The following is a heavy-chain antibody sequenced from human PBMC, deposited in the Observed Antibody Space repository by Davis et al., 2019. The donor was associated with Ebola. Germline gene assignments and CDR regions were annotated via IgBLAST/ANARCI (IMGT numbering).Heavy chain of an antibody. V-gene: IGHV5-51*01. Sequence: KVSCKGSGYSFTSYWIGWVRQMPGKGLEWMGIIYAGDSDSRYSPSFEGQVTISVDRSITTAYLQWSSLKASDSAIYYCARRRALYSSGWFSEFDPWGLGTLVTVSS. J-gene: IGHJ5*02. CDR1: GYSFTSYW. CDR2: IYAGDSDS. CDR3: ARRRALYSSGWFSEFDP. D-gene: IGHD6-19*01.